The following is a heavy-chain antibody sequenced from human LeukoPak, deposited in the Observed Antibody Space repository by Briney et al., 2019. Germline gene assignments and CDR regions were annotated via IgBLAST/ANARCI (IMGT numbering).Heavy chain of an antibody. V-gene: IGHV3-66*02. CDR3: AREGSGWYPFDY. CDR2: IYSDGSA. CDR1: GFTFSSYA. D-gene: IGHD6-19*01. J-gene: IGHJ4*02. Sequence: GGSLRLSCAASGFTFSSYAMSWVRQAPGKGLEWVSIIYSDGSAYYADSVKGRFTISRDNSKNTLYLQMNSLRLEDTAVYYCAREGSGWYPFDYWGQGTLVTVSS.